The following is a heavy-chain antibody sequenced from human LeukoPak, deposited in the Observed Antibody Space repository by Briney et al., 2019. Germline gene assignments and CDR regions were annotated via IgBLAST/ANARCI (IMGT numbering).Heavy chain of an antibody. Sequence: QTGGSLRLSCAASGFTFSNYWMTWVRQTPGKGLEWVASIEQGGSEKYYVDSVKGRFTISRDNAKKSLFLQMNSLRADDTAVYYCARPSVLGPNTDYWGQGTLVTVSS. CDR1: GFTFSNYW. J-gene: IGHJ4*02. D-gene: IGHD2-2*01. CDR3: ARPSVLGPNTDY. CDR2: IEQGGSEK. V-gene: IGHV3-7*01.